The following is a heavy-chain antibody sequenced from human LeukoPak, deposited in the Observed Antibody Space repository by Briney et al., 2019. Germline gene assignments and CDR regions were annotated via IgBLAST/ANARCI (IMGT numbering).Heavy chain of an antibody. D-gene: IGHD6-13*01. CDR1: GFTFSSYW. Sequence: PGGSLRLSCAASGFTFSSYWMSWVRQAPGKGLEWVANIKQDGSEKYYVDSVKGRFTISRDNAKDSLYLQMNSLRAEDTAVYYCARAWSSSWYPYYFDYWGQGTPVTVSS. J-gene: IGHJ4*02. CDR3: ARAWSSSWYPYYFDY. CDR2: IKQDGSEK. V-gene: IGHV3-7*01.